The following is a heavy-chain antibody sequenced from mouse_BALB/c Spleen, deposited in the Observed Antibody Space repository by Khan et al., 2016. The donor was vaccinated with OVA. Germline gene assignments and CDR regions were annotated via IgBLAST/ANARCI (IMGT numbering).Heavy chain of an antibody. Sequence: EVQLQESGPGLVKPSQSLSLTCTVTGYSITSDFAWNWVRQFPGNKLEWMCYISFSGSTSYGPSLKSRLSITRDTSKNQFFLQLSSVTTEDTATYYCIRSVYYAYAYAMDYWGQGTSVTVSS. CDR3: IRSVYYAYAYAMDY. V-gene: IGHV3-2*02. CDR2: ISFSGST. D-gene: IGHD2-2*01. J-gene: IGHJ4*01. CDR1: GYSITSDFA.